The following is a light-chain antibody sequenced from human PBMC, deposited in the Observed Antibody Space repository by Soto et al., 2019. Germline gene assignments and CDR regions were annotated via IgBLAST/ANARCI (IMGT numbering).Light chain of an antibody. V-gene: IGKV3-15*01. CDR3: QQYNNWPLMT. Sequence: EIVMTQSPATLSVSPGERATLSCRASQSVSSNLAWYQQKPGQAPRLLIYGASTRATGIPARFSGSGSGTEFTLTISSLESEDFAVYYCQQYNNWPLMTFGQGTQVEIK. CDR1: QSVSSN. CDR2: GAS. J-gene: IGKJ1*01.